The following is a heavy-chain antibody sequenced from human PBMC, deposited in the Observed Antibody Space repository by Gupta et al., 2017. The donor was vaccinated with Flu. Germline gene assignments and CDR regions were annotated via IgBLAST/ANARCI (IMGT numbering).Heavy chain of an antibody. CDR3: ASYPPPRYCSSTSCYRGAGNYYGMDV. Sequence: QVQLQQWGAGLLKPSETLSLTCAVYGGSFSGYYWSWIRQPPGKGLEWIGEINHSGSTNYNPSLKSRVTISVDTSKNQFSLKLSSVTAADTAVYYCASYPPPRYCSSTSCYRGAGNYYGMDVWGQGTTVTVSS. D-gene: IGHD2-2*02. V-gene: IGHV4-34*01. CDR1: GGSFSGYY. J-gene: IGHJ6*02. CDR2: INHSGST.